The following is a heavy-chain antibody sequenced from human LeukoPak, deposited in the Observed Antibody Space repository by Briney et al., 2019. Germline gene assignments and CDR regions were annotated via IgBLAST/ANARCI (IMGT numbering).Heavy chain of an antibody. Sequence: AETLSLTCSVSGHPISSSSDYWARIPRPPGEGLEWIGSIYYSGRTYYNLSLKSRVTMSVDTSKNQSSLKLSSVTAADTAVYYCAICRKFYSDSSGYCNYFDYWGQGTLVTVSS. CDR1: GHPISSSSDY. D-gene: IGHD3-22*01. J-gene: IGHJ4*02. CDR3: AICRKFYSDSSGYCNYFDY. V-gene: IGHV4-39*01. CDR2: IYYSGRT.